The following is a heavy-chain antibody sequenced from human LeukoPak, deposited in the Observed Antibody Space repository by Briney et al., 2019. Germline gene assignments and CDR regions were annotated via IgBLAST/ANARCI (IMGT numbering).Heavy chain of an antibody. CDR3: ARAGLHDSSGYYYEVGVLGG. J-gene: IGHJ4*02. CDR2: ISAYNGNT. CDR1: RYTFTRYA. Sequence: ASVKVSCKASRYTFTRYAISSVRQAPGQGLEWMGWISAYNGNTNYAQKLQGRVTMTTDTSTSTAYMELRSLRSDDAAVYYCARAGLHDSSGYYYEVGVLGGWGQGTLVTVSS. V-gene: IGHV1-18*01. D-gene: IGHD3-22*01.